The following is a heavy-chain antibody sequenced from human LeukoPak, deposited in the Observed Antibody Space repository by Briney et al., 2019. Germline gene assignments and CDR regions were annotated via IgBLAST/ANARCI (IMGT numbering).Heavy chain of an antibody. CDR3: AKSRSLEYSSSSDF. D-gene: IGHD6-6*01. J-gene: IGHJ4*02. Sequence: GGPLRLSCVASGFTFSNYGMSWVRQAPGKGLEWVSGITGSGGSTYYADSVRGRFTISRDNSKNTLNLQMNRLRAEDSAVYYCAKSRSLEYSSSSDFWGQGTLVTVSS. CDR1: GFTFSNYG. CDR2: ITGSGGST. V-gene: IGHV3-23*01.